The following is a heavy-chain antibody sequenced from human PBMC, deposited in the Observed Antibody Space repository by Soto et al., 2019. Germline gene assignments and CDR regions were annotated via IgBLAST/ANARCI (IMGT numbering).Heavy chain of an antibody. D-gene: IGHD2-2*01. V-gene: IGHV3-33*01. J-gene: IGHJ5*02. CDR2: IWYDGSNK. CDR3: ARDAVSVVPAAMGENWFDP. Sequence: QVQLVESGGGVVQPGRSLRLSCAASGFTFSSYGMHWVRQAPGKGLEWVAVIWYDGSNKYYADSVKGRFTISRDNSKNTLYLQMNSLRAEDTAVYYCARDAVSVVPAAMGENWFDPWGQGTLVTVSS. CDR1: GFTFSSYG.